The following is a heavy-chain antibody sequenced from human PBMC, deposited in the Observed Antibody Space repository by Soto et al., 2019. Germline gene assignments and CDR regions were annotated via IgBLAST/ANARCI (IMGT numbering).Heavy chain of an antibody. Sequence: SVKVSCKASGGTFSSYAISWVRQAPGQGLEWMGGIIPIFGTANYAQKFQGRVTITADESTSTAYMELSSLRSEDTAVYYCARDLGKDTAMVPYPHYGMDVWGQGTTVTVSS. V-gene: IGHV1-69*13. CDR3: ARDLGKDTAMVPYPHYGMDV. CDR2: IIPIFGTA. J-gene: IGHJ6*02. D-gene: IGHD5-18*01. CDR1: GGTFSSYA.